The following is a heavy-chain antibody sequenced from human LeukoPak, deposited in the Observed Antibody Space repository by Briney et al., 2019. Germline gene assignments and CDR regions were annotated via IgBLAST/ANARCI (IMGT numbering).Heavy chain of an antibody. J-gene: IGHJ3*02. Sequence: GGSLRLSCAVSGFTFSGYSMKWVRQAPGKGLEWVSYISSSTTTIYHADSVKGRFTVSRDHAKNSLYLQMDSLRVEDTAVYYCATDREDYDSSGYYLSDPFDIWGQGTMVTVSS. CDR2: ISSSTTTI. CDR3: ATDREDYDSSGYYLSDPFDI. V-gene: IGHV3-48*01. CDR1: GFTFSGYS. D-gene: IGHD3-22*01.